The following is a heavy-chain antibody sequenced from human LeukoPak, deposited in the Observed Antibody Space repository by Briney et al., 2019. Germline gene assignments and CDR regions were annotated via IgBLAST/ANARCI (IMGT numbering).Heavy chain of an antibody. D-gene: IGHD3-22*01. Sequence: GRSLRLSCTASGFTFGDYAMSWVRQAPGKGMEWEGFIRSKAYGGTTEYAASVKGRFTISRDDSKSIAYLQMNSLKTEDTAVYYCTRRRRGYYCDYWGQGNLVTVSS. V-gene: IGHV3-49*04. CDR1: GFTFGDYA. CDR2: IRSKAYGGTT. CDR3: TRRRRGYYCDY. J-gene: IGHJ4*02.